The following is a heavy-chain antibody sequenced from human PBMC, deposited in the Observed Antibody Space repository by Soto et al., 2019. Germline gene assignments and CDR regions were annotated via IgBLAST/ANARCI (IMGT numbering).Heavy chain of an antibody. CDR3: ARGGGVGVAGAAAFDM. V-gene: IGHV1-2*02. J-gene: IGHJ3*02. D-gene: IGHD3-3*01. CDR1: GYPVTAYY. Sequence: QLHLVQSGAVVKKPGASVTVSCSASGYPVTAYYMHWVRQAPGRGLEWMGGINPATGAAKYTLTFRGRVTMTRVTSTGTVFMELSGRTSEAPAVFYWARGGGVGVAGAAAFDMWGQGTLVTVSS. CDR2: INPATGAA.